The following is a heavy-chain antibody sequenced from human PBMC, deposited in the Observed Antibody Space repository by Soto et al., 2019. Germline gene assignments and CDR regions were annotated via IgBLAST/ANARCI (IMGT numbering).Heavy chain of an antibody. Sequence: TSETLSLTCTVSGGSISSYYWSWIRQPPGKGLEWIGYIYYSGSTNYNPSLKSRVTISVDTSKNQFSLKLSSVTAADTAVYYCARVPRGYSYGYLDYWGQGTLVTVSS. CDR3: ARVPRGYSYGYLDY. V-gene: IGHV4-59*01. J-gene: IGHJ4*02. D-gene: IGHD5-18*01. CDR2: IYYSGST. CDR1: GGSISSYY.